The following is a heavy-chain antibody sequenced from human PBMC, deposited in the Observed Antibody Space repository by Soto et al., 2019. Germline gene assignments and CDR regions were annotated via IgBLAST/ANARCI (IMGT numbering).Heavy chain of an antibody. V-gene: IGHV1-18*01. CDR1: GYTFTSYG. CDR2: ISAYNGNT. Sequence: QVQLVQSGAEVKKPGASVKVSCKASGYTFTSYGISWVRQAPGQGLEWMGWISAYNGNTNYAQKPPXXXTXPTDTTTSPAYIELRSLRSDDTAVYYCARDSPPLDYWGQGTLVTVSS. CDR3: ARDSPPLDY. J-gene: IGHJ4*02.